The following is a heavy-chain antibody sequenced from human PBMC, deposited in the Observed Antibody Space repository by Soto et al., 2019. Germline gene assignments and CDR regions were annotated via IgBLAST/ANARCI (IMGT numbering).Heavy chain of an antibody. Sequence: QLQLQESGPGLVKPSETLSLTCTVSGGSISSGTYSWGWIRQPPGKGLEWIGNSYFTGNTHYNPSLNSRVTISVDTSKSQFSLSLSSVTAADTAVYYCVRHRTGYSSSWLDYWGQGTLVTVSS. CDR2: SYFTGNT. CDR3: VRHRTGYSSSWLDY. J-gene: IGHJ4*02. CDR1: GGSISSGTYS. D-gene: IGHD6-13*01. V-gene: IGHV4-39*01.